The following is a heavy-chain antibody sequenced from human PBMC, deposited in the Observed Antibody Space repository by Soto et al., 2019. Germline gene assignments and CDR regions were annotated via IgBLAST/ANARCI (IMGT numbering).Heavy chain of an antibody. CDR1: GYSFTSYG. J-gene: IGHJ3*01. D-gene: IGHD3-10*01. Sequence: QVQLVQSGAEVRKPGASVKVSCKAAGYSFTSYGITWVRQAPGQGLEWMGGTYKSNTNYAQKVQGRVTMTTDTSTSTAYMELRSLRSDDTAVYYCARGPTVGDFWGQGTLVTVSS. V-gene: IGHV1-18*01. CDR2: TYKSNT. CDR3: ARGPTVGDF.